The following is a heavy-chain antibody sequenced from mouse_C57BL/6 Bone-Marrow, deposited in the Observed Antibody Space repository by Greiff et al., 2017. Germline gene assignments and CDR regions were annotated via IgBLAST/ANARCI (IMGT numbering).Heavy chain of an antibody. CDR3: ARGLGRNWYFDV. CDR2: IYPGSGST. D-gene: IGHD4-1*01. Sequence: VQLQQPGAELVKPGASVKMSCKASGYTFTSYWITWVKQRPGQGLEWIGDIYPGSGSTNYNEKFKSKATLTVDTSSSTAYMQLSSLTSEDSAVYYCARGLGRNWYFDVWGTGTTVTVSS. J-gene: IGHJ1*03. CDR1: GYTFTSYW. V-gene: IGHV1-55*01.